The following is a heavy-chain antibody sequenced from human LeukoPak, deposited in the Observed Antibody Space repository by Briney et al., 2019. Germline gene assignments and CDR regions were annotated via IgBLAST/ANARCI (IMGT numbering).Heavy chain of an antibody. CDR2: IYTSGST. D-gene: IGHD1-26*01. CDR1: GGSISSGSYY. CDR3: ARDTTGSSLDY. V-gene: IGHV4-61*02. J-gene: IGHJ4*02. Sequence: SQTLSLTCTVSGGSISSGSYYWSWIRQPAGKGLEWIGRIYTSGSTNYNPSLKSRITISVDTSKNQFSLKLSSVTAADTAVYYCARDTTGSSLDYWGQGTLVTVSS.